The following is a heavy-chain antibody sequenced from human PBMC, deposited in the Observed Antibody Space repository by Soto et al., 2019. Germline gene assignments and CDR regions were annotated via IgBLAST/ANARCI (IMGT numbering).Heavy chain of an antibody. CDR1: GYSFTSYW. Sequence: GESLKIPCKGSGYSFTSYWISWARQMPGKGLEWMGRIDPSDSNTNYSPSFQGHVTISANKSISTAYLQWSSLKASDTAMYYCARESGRAAAGVEGYYYYGMDVWGQGTTVTVSS. D-gene: IGHD6-13*01. V-gene: IGHV5-10-1*01. J-gene: IGHJ6*02. CDR3: ARESGRAAAGVEGYYYYGMDV. CDR2: IDPSDSNT.